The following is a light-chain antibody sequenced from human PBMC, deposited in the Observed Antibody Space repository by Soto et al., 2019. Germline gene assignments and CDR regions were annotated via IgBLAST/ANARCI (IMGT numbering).Light chain of an antibody. V-gene: IGKV1-5*03. Sequence: DVQMTQSPSTLSASVGDRVTITCRANQSISAWLAWYQQKPGKAPNVLFYKASSLVGGVPSRFSGSGSGTEFTLTISSLQPDDFATYYCQQYDSYSSFGGGTKVDIK. J-gene: IGKJ4*01. CDR3: QQYDSYSS. CDR1: QSISAW. CDR2: KAS.